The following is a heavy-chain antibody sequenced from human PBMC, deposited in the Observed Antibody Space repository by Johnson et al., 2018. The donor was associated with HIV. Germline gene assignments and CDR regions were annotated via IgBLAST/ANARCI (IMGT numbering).Heavy chain of an antibody. CDR3: TTGDCSGGSCHAFDI. CDR1: GFTFSDVW. V-gene: IGHV3-15*01. J-gene: IGHJ3*02. D-gene: IGHD2-15*01. CDR2: IKTNTEGGTT. Sequence: EVQLVESGGGSVKPGDSLRLSCAASGFTFSDVWMTWVRQAPGRGLEWLGRIKTNTEGGTTDYAAPVKGRFTIPSDDSINTVYLQMNSLKSEDMAVYYCTTGDCSGGSCHAFDIWGQGTMVTVSS.